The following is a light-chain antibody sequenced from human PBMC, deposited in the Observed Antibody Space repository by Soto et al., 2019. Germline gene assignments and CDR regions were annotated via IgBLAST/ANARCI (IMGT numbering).Light chain of an antibody. CDR2: GAS. J-gene: IGKJ1*01. Sequence: EIVLTQSPGTLSLSPGERATLSCRASQSVSSSYLGWYQQKPGQAPRLLIYGASSRATGIPDRFSGSGSGTDFTLTISRLEPEDFAMYYCQQYDSSPVTFGQGTKVEIK. CDR1: QSVSSSY. CDR3: QQYDSSPVT. V-gene: IGKV3-20*01.